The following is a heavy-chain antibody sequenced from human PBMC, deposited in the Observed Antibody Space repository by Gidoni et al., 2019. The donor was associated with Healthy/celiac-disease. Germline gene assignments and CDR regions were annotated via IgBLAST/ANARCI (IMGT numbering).Heavy chain of an antibody. D-gene: IGHD2-2*01. CDR3: AKDMEAIVVVPAAIYYGMDV. CDR2: ISWNSGSI. CDR1: GFTFDDYA. J-gene: IGHJ6*02. V-gene: IGHV3-9*01. Sequence: EVQLVESGGGLVQPGRSLRLSCAASGFTFDDYAMHWVRQAPGKGLEWVSGISWNSGSIGYADSVKGRFTISRDNAKNSLYLQMNSLRAEDTALYYCAKDMEAIVVVPAAIYYGMDVWGQGTTVTVSS.